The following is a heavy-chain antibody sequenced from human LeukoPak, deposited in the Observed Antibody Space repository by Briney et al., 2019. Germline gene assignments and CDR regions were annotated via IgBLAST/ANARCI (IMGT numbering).Heavy chain of an antibody. V-gene: IGHV4-38-2*02. D-gene: IGHD4-17*01. J-gene: IGHJ4*02. CDR1: GYSISSGYY. CDR3: ARSDYGDYLYYFDY. Sequence: ASETLSLTCTVSGYSISSGYYWGWIRQPPGKGLEWIGSIYPSGSTYYNPSLKSRVTISVDTSKNQFSLKLSSVTAADTAVYYCARSDYGDYLYYFDYWGQGTLVTVSS. CDR2: IYPSGST.